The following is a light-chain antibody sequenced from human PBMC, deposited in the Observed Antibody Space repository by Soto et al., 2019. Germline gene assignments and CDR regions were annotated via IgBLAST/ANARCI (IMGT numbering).Light chain of an antibody. CDR2: LEGSGSY. V-gene: IGLV4-60*02. Sequence: QSVLTQSSSASASLGSSVKLTCTLSSGHSSYIIAWHQQQPGKAPRYLMKLEGSGSYNKGSGVPDRFSGSISGADRYLTISNLQFEDEADYYCETWDSNTLWVFGGGTKLTVL. CDR3: ETWDSNTLWV. J-gene: IGLJ3*02. CDR1: SGHSSYI.